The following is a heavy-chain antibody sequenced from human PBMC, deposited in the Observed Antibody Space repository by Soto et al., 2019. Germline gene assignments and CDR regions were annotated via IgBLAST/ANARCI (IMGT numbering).Heavy chain of an antibody. J-gene: IGHJ5*02. D-gene: IGHD2-15*01. Sequence: QVQLQQWGAGLLKPSETLSLTCAVYGGSFSGYYWSWIRQPPGKGLEWIGEINHSGSTNYNPSLKSRVTISVDTSKNQFSLKLSSVTAADTAVYYCARFSSLLGYCSGGSCLGTSWFDPWGQGTLVTVSS. CDR1: GGSFSGYY. CDR2: INHSGST. CDR3: ARFSSLLGYCSGGSCLGTSWFDP. V-gene: IGHV4-34*01.